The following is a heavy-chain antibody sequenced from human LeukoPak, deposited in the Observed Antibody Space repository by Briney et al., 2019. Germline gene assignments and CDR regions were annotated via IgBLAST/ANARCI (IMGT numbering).Heavy chain of an antibody. J-gene: IGHJ4*02. CDR3: ASRSGGYVY. V-gene: IGHV4-30-4*07. CDR1: GGSISSGSYS. CDR2: IYYSEST. D-gene: IGHD5-12*01. Sequence: SETLSLTCAVSGGSISSGSYSWGWIRQPPGKGLEWIGYIYYSESTYYNPSLESRLTISVDTSKNQCSLKLSSLTAVDTVVYYCASRSGGYVYWGQGTLVTVSS.